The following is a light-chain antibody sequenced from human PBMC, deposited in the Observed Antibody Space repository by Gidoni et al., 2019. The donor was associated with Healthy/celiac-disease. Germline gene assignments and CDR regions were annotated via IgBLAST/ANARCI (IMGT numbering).Light chain of an antibody. CDR2: GAS. Sequence: EIVLTQSPGTLSLSPGDRATLSCRASQSVSSSYLAWYQQKPGQAPRLLIYGASSRAPGIPDRFSGSGSGTDFTLTISRLEPEDFAVYYCQQYGSSRFTFGPGTKVDIK. V-gene: IGKV3-20*01. CDR3: QQYGSSRFT. CDR1: QSVSSSY. J-gene: IGKJ3*01.